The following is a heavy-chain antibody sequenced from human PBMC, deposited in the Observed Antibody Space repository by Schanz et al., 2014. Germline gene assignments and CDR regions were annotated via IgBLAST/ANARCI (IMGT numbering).Heavy chain of an antibody. D-gene: IGHD6-13*01. CDR2: ISFDGRNT. J-gene: IGHJ4*02. CDR3: AKEKEEVAADGSFFDY. Sequence: VQLVESGGSLVQPGGSLRLSCAASGITLSGYGLHWVRQAPGKGLEWVGFISFDGRNTGYAHSVKGRFTISRDNSKNTVNLQMNSLRAEDTAVYYCAKEKEEVAADGSFFDYWGQGTLXNVSS. CDR1: GITLSGYG. V-gene: IGHV3-30*18.